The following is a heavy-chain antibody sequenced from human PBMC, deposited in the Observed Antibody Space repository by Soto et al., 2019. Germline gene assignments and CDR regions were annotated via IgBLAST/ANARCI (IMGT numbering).Heavy chain of an antibody. D-gene: IGHD6-19*01. CDR2: IYQSGVT. J-gene: IGHJ5*02. Sequence: SETRSLTCAVSGGSISSSSWWNRVRQQPGKALQWIGFIYQSGVTSYNPSLASPVSISLDRSNNQCSLKLKSVTAADTAVYFCAGMPYSSGLRFDPWGPGTLVTVSS. V-gene: IGHV4-4*02. CDR3: AGMPYSSGLRFDP. CDR1: GGSISSSSW.